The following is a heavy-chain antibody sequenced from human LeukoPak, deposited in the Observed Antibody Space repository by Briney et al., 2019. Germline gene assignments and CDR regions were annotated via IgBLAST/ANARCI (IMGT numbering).Heavy chain of an antibody. Sequence: PSETLSLTCTVSGGSISSYYWSWIRQPAGKGLEWIGRIYTSGGTNYNPSLKSRVTMSVDTSKNQFSLKLSSVTAADTAVYYCARAGGYYDFWSGYYTGIYFDYWGQGTLVTVSS. V-gene: IGHV4-4*07. CDR1: GGSISSYY. CDR2: IYTSGGT. CDR3: ARAGGYYDFWSGYYTGIYFDY. J-gene: IGHJ4*02. D-gene: IGHD3-3*01.